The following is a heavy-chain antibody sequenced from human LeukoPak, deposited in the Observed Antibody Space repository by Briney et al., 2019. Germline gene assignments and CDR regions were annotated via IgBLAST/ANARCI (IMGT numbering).Heavy chain of an antibody. CDR2: IYSGGST. V-gene: IGHV3-66*01. Sequence: GGSLRLSRAASGFTVSSNYMSWVRQAPVKGLEWVSVIYSGGSTYYADSVKGRFTISRDNSKNTLYLQMNSLRAEDTAVYYCARERRGYSYGYWYNGMDVWGQGTTVTVSS. CDR1: GFTVSSNY. J-gene: IGHJ6*02. CDR3: ARERRGYSYGYWYNGMDV. D-gene: IGHD5-18*01.